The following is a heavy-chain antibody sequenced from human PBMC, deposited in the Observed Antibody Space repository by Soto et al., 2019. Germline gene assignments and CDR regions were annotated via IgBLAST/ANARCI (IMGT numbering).Heavy chain of an antibody. CDR1: GLTVSTYY. V-gene: IGHV3-66*01. CDR3: ARGRSASSDFDS. J-gene: IGHJ4*02. D-gene: IGHD3-10*01. CDR2: VYSGGTT. Sequence: EVKLVESGGGLVQPGGSLRLSCAASGLTVSTYYMNWVRQAPGEGLEWVSVVYSGGTTYYADSVRGRFTISRDNSKSTLFLQMNSLRAEDTAVYYCARGRSASSDFDSWGQGTLVTVSS.